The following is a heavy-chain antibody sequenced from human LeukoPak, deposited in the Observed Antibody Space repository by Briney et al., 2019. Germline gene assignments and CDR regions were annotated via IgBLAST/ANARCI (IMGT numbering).Heavy chain of an antibody. Sequence: SETLSLTCTVSGYSISSGYYWGWIRQPPGKGLEWIGSIYHSGSTYYNPSLKSRVTISVDTSKNQFSLKLSSVTAADTAVYYCARATDDPPYYFDYWDQGTLVTVSS. J-gene: IGHJ4*02. CDR3: ARATDDPPYYFDY. V-gene: IGHV4-38-2*02. D-gene: IGHD4-11*01. CDR2: IYHSGST. CDR1: GYSISSGYY.